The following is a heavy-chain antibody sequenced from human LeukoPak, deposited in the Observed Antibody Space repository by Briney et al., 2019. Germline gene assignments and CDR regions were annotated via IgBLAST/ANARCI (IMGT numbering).Heavy chain of an antibody. J-gene: IGHJ6*02. V-gene: IGHV1-69*13. D-gene: IGHD1-20*01. CDR2: IIPTFGAP. CDR3: ARGAYNWIYPETYYFYNLDV. Sequence: ASVKVSCKASGGIFSSYAISWVRQAPGQGLEWMGGIIPTFGAPNYAQNFQGRVTITADESASTAFMELSSLRSDDTAVYYCARGAYNWIYPETYYFYNLDVWGQGTTVTVSS. CDR1: GGIFSSYA.